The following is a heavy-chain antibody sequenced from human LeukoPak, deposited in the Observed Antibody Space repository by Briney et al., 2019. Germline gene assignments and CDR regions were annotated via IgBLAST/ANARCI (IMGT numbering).Heavy chain of an antibody. CDR1: GGSISSYY. CDR3: ARESIAAFDI. CDR2: IYYSGST. Sequence: SETLSLTCTVSGGSISSYYWSWVRQPPGKGLEWIGYIYYSGSTNYNPSLKSRVTISVDTSKNQFSLKLSSVTAADTAVYYCARESIAAFDIWGQGTMVTVSS. J-gene: IGHJ3*02. V-gene: IGHV4-59*01. D-gene: IGHD2-15*01.